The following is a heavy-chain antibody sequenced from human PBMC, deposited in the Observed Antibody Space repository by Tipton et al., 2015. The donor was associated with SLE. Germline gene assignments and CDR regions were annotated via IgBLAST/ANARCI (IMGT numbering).Heavy chain of an antibody. V-gene: IGHV4-59*01. CDR2: IYYSGST. D-gene: IGHD7-27*01. CDR3: ARAVNWGLFDY. CDR1: GGSISSYY. Sequence: LRLSCTVSGGSISSYYWGWIRQPPGKGLEWIGYIYYSGSTNYNPSLKSRVTISVDTSKNQFSLKLSSVTAADTAVYYCARAVNWGLFDYWGQGTLVTVSS. J-gene: IGHJ4*02.